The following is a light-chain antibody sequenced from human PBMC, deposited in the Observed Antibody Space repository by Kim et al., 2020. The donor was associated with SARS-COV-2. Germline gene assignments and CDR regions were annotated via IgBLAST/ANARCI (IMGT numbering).Light chain of an antibody. J-gene: IGKJ1*01. Sequence: SLSPGERATLSCRASQNINNHLAWYRHKPGQAPGLLIYDASTRATGIPARFSGSGSGTEFSLTISSLQSEDFAVYYCQQYINWPLTFGQGTKLEI. CDR2: DAS. V-gene: IGKV3-15*01. CDR1: QNINNH. CDR3: QQYINWPLT.